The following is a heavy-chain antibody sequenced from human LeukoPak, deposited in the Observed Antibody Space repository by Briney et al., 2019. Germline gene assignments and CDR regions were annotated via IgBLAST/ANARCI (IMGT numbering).Heavy chain of an antibody. J-gene: IGHJ3*02. Sequence: PGGSLRLSSAASGFTLTDYYMSWIRQAPGKGLEWVSYISSSGDTIYYADSVKGRFTISRDNAKNSLYLQMNSLRAEDTAVYYCARDGDKQAFDIWGQGTMVTVSS. CDR3: ARDGDKQAFDI. CDR1: GFTLTDYY. D-gene: IGHD3-9*01. CDR2: ISSSGDTI. V-gene: IGHV3-11*04.